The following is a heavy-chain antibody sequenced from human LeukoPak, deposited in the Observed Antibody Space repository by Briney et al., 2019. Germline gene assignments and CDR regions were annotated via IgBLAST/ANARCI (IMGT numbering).Heavy chain of an antibody. CDR3: ASRNSGSSQHAFDI. D-gene: IGHD1-26*01. CDR2: INPNSGGT. V-gene: IGHV1-2*06. Sequence: ASVKVSCKASGYTFTDYYMHWVRQAPGQGLEWMGRINPNSGGTNYAQKFQGRVTMTRDTSISTAYMELSRLRSDDTAVYYCASRNSGSSQHAFDIWGQGTMVTVSS. CDR1: GYTFTDYY. J-gene: IGHJ3*02.